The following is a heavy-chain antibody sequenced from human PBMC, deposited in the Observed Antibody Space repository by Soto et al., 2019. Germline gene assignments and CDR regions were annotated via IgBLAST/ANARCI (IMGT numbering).Heavy chain of an antibody. CDR3: AKDSVALLWFGASDY. D-gene: IGHD3-10*01. J-gene: IGHJ4*02. CDR1: GFTFDDYA. CDR2: ISWNGGSI. V-gene: IGHV3-9*01. Sequence: ESGGGLVPPGRSLRLSCAASGFTFDDYAMHWDRQAPGKGLEWVSGISWNGGSIGYADSVKGRFTISRDNAKNSLYLQMNSLRAEDTALYYCAKDSVALLWFGASDYWGQGTLVTVSS.